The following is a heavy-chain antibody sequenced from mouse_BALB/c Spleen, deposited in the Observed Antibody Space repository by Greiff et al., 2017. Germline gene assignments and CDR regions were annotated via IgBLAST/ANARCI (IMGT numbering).Heavy chain of an antibody. J-gene: IGHJ4*01. V-gene: IGHV5-17*02. Sequence: EVKLMESGGGLVQPGGSRKLSCAASGFTFSSFGMHWVRQAPEKGLEWVAYISSGSSTIYYADTVKGRFTISRDNPKNTLFLQMTSLRSEDTAMYYCAREGWLLRGYAMDYWGQGTSVTVSS. CDR2: ISSGSSTI. D-gene: IGHD2-3*01. CDR1: GFTFSSFG. CDR3: AREGWLLRGYAMDY.